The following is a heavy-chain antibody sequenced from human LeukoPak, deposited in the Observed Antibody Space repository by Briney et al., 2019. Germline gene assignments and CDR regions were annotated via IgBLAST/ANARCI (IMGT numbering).Heavy chain of an antibody. CDR1: GFTFSSYA. J-gene: IGHJ4*02. V-gene: IGHV3-23*01. CDR3: AKKSGKDYYYFDY. CDR2: ISVSGGSP. D-gene: IGHD2-15*01. Sequence: GGSLRLSCAASGFTFSSYAMNWVRQAPGKGLEWVSIISVSGGSPYYADSVKGRFTISRDNSKNTLYLQMNSLRAEDTAVYYCAKKSGKDYYYFDYWGQGALVTVSS.